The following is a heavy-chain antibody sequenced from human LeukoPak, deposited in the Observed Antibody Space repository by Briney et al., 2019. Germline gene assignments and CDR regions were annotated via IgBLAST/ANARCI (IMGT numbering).Heavy chain of an antibody. CDR2: IYYSGTT. CDR1: GGSINRGFYY. J-gene: IGHJ4*02. Sequence: SSETLSLTCTVSGGSINRGFYYWGWIRQPPGKGLAWIGSIYYSGTTYYNPSLKSRVTISVDTSRNQFSLQLTSVTVADTAVYFCARHRPSSTMSGVALWGQGTLVTVSS. V-gene: IGHV4-39*01. CDR3: ARHRPSSTMSGVAL. D-gene: IGHD6-6*01.